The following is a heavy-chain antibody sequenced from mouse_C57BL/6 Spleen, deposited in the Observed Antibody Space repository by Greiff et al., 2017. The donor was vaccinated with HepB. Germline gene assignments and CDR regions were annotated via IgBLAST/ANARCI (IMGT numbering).Heavy chain of an antibody. CDR1: GYTFTSYW. D-gene: IGHD2-4*01. CDR3: ARKGDYGFAY. J-gene: IGHJ3*01. CDR2: IHPNSGST. Sequence: QVQLKQPGAELVKPGASVKLSCKASGYTFTSYWMHWVKQRPGQGLEWIGMIHPNSGSTNYNEKFKSKATLTVDKSSSTAYMQLSSLTSEDSAVYYCARKGDYGFAYWGQGTLVTVSA. V-gene: IGHV1-64*01.